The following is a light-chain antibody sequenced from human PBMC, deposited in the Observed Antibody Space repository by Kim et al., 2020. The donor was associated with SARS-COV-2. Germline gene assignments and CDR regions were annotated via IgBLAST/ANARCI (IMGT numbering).Light chain of an antibody. V-gene: IGKV3D-20*01. CDR3: QQYGRSPIT. Sequence: EIVLTQSPATLSLSPGDSATFSCGASQDITNSLAWYQQKPGLAPRLLIYAASVRATGIPRDRVSGSGFGTDFTLTISRLEPEDFAVYYCQQYGRSPITFGQGTRLEIK. J-gene: IGKJ5*01. CDR2: AAS. CDR1: QDITNS.